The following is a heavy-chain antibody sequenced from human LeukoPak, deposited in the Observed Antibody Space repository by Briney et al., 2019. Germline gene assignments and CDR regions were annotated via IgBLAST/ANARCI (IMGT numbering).Heavy chain of an antibody. V-gene: IGHV3-43*02. CDR1: GFTFSTYA. D-gene: IGHD3-10*01. CDR3: AKDFDYYGSGRLYYYGMDV. J-gene: IGHJ6*02. Sequence: PGGSLRLSCAASGFTFSTYAMSWVRQAPGKGLEWVSLISGDGGSTYYADSVKGRFTISRDNSKNSLYLQMNSLRTEDTALYYCAKDFDYYGSGRLYYYGMDVWGQGTTVTVSS. CDR2: ISGDGGST.